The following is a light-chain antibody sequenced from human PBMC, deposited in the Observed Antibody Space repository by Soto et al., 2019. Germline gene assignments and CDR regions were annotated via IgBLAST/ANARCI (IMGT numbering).Light chain of an antibody. CDR1: QSVSSN. V-gene: IGKV3-15*01. CDR3: QQYNNWPPWT. Sequence: EIVMTQSPATLSVSPGERATLSRRASQSVSSNLAWYQKKPGQAPRLLIYGASTRATGIPARFSGSGYGTEFTLTISSLRSEDFAVYYCQQYNNWPPWTFGQGTKVEIK. J-gene: IGKJ1*01. CDR2: GAS.